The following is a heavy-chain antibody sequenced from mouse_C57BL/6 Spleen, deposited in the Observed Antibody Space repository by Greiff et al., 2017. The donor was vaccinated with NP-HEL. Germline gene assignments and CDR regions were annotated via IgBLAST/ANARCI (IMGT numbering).Heavy chain of an antibody. CDR2: IFPGSGST. J-gene: IGHJ3*01. CDR3: ARWGDGLLRGFAY. Sequence: QVQLKESGPELVKPGASVKISCKASGYTFTDYYINWVKQRPGQGLEWIGWIFPGSGSTYYNEKFKGKATLTVDKSSSTAYMLLSSLTSEDSAVYFCARWGDGLLRGFAYWGQGTLVTVSA. CDR1: GYTFTDYY. D-gene: IGHD1-1*01. V-gene: IGHV1-75*01.